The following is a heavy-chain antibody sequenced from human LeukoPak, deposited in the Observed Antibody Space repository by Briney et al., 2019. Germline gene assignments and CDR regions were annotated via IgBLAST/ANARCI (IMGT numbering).Heavy chain of an antibody. D-gene: IGHD3-16*02. J-gene: IGHJ4*02. CDR3: ATARVRLGELSLPEVRDD. Sequence: ASVKVSCKAFGYTFTSNYMHWVRQAPGQGPEWMGVISPSGGSTTYAQKFQGRVTLTRDMSTSTDYLELSSLRSEDTAVYYCATARVRLGELSLPEVRDDWGQGTLISVSS. CDR1: GYTFTSNY. CDR2: ISPSGGST. V-gene: IGHV1-46*01.